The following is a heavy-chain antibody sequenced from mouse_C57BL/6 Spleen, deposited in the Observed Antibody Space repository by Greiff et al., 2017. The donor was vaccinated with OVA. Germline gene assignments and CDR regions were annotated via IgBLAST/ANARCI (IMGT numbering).Heavy chain of an antibody. J-gene: IGHJ2*01. D-gene: IGHD1-1*01. Sequence: EVMLVESGGGLVQPKGSLKLSCAASGFSFNTYAMNWVRQAPGKGLEWVARIRSKSNNYATYYADSVKDRFTISRDDSESMLYLQMNNLKTEDTAMYYCVRQGYYGSSYDYFDYWGQGTTLTVSS. CDR1: GFSFNTYA. CDR2: IRSKSNNYAT. CDR3: VRQGYYGSSYDYFDY. V-gene: IGHV10-1*01.